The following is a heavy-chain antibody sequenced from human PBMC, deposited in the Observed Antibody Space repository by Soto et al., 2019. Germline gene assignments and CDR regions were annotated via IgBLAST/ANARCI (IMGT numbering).Heavy chain of an antibody. CDR3: ARDGGFVILPAAHMDV. Sequence: GGSLRLSCTASGFTFINYGMHWVRQAPGEGLEWVAVIWFDGSNKYYADSVKGRFTISRDNSKNTLYLQMNSLRAEDTAVYYCARDGGFVILPAAHMDVWGQGTTVTVSS. CDR2: IWFDGSNK. J-gene: IGHJ6*02. CDR1: GFTFINYG. V-gene: IGHV3-33*01. D-gene: IGHD2-2*01.